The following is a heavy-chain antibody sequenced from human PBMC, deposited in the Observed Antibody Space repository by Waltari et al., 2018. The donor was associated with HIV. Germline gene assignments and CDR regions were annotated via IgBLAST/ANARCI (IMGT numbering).Heavy chain of an antibody. CDR2: LYYKGIP. CDR1: HHSAPNHSSY. Sequence: QVQLQESGPGLVKPSPTPSPSSPLPHHSAPNHSSYSACTRPSPGPGLEWIGSLYYKGIPFYNPSLRSRVGMSLDTSRNQFSRNLTSVTVADTAFYYCGRSPVTNVASTRKLGWLDPWGQGKLVTVSS. J-gene: IGHJ5*02. V-gene: IGHV4-39*05. D-gene: IGHD3-16*01. CDR3: GRSPVTNVASTRKLGWLDP.